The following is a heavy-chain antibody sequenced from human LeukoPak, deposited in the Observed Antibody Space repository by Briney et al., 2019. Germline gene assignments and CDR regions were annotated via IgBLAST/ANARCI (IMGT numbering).Heavy chain of an antibody. CDR3: ARDAYYYDSSGYYLSYYYGMDV. J-gene: IGHJ6*02. CDR1: GFTFSSYS. D-gene: IGHD3-22*01. CDR2: ISSSSSHI. Sequence: GGSLRLSCAASGFTFSSYSMNWVRQAPGKGLEWVSSISSSSSHIYYADSVKGRFTISRDNAKNSLYLQMNSLRAEDTAVYYCARDAYYYDSSGYYLSYYYGMDVWGQGTTVTVSS. V-gene: IGHV3-21*01.